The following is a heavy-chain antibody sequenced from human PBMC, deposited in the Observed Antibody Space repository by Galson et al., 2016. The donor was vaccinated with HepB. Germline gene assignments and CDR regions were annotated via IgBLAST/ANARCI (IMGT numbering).Heavy chain of an antibody. Sequence: SVKVSCKASGYTFISYNMHWVRQAPGQGLEWMGIINPSGGTTTYAQKFQGRVSMTRDTSTSTVYMELSSLRSEDTAVYYCARIGRDITMVQGVTTYYYYAMDGWGKGPPVTVSS. D-gene: IGHD3-10*01. CDR1: GYTFISYN. CDR3: ARIGRDITMVQGVTTYYYYAMDG. V-gene: IGHV1-46*03. J-gene: IGHJ6*04. CDR2: INPSGGTT.